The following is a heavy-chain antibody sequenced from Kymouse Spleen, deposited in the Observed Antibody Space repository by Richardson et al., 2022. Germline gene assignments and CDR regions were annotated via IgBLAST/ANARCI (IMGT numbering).Heavy chain of an antibody. CDR1: GGSISSGGYY. J-gene: IGHJ6*02. CDR3: ARERGPYDFWSGYSYYYGMDV. CDR2: IYYSGST. V-gene: IGHV4-31*03. Sequence: QVQLQESGPGLVKPSQTLSLTCTVSGGSISSGGYYWSWIRQHPGKGLEWIGYIYYSGSTYYNPSLKSRVTISVDTSKNQFSLKLSSVTAADTAVYYCARERGPYDFWSGYSYYYGMDVWGQGTTVTVSS. D-gene: IGHD3-3*01.